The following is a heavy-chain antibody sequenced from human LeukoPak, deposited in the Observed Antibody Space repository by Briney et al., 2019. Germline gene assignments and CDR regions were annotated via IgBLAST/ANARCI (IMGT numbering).Heavy chain of an antibody. CDR2: ISGSGGST. Sequence: GGSLRLSCAASGFTFSSYAMSWVRQAPGKGLEWVSAISGSGGSTYNADSVKGRFTISRDNSKNTLYLQMNSLRAEDTAVYYCAKGVTIFGVVSPNDYWGQGTLVTVSS. J-gene: IGHJ4*02. CDR1: GFTFSSYA. CDR3: AKGVTIFGVVSPNDY. D-gene: IGHD3-3*01. V-gene: IGHV3-23*01.